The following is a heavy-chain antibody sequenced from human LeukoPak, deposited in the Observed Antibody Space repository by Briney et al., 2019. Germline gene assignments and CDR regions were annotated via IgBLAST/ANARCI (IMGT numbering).Heavy chain of an antibody. CDR3: AKMKGHPLPKYYMDV. CDR1: GFTVSSNY. Sequence: GGSLRLSCAASGFTVSSNYMSWVRQAPGKGLEWVSVIYSGGSTYYSDSVKGRFTISRDNSKNTLYLQMNSLRAEDTAIYYCAKMKGHPLPKYYMDVWGQGTTVTVSS. CDR2: IYSGGST. V-gene: IGHV3-53*01. J-gene: IGHJ6*01. D-gene: IGHD1-26*01.